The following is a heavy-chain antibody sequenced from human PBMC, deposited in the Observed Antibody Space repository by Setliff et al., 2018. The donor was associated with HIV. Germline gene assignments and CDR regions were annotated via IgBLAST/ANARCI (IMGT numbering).Heavy chain of an antibody. J-gene: IGHJ4*02. CDR1: GGSFSGYY. D-gene: IGHD3-10*01. V-gene: IGHV4-34*01. CDR3: ARGLGRGSGTYYNPPGY. CDR2: INHSGNT. Sequence: SETLSLTCAFNGGSFSGYYWMWIRQSPREGLEWIGEINHSGNTNYNPSLKSRVTMSGDTSKNQFSLNLTSVTAAGTAVYFCARGLGRGSGTYYNPPGYWGPGTLVTVSS.